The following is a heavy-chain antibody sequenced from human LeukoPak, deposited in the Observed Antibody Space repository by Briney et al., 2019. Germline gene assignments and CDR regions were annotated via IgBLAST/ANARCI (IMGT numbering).Heavy chain of an antibody. CDR2: IYYSGST. J-gene: IGHJ4*02. CDR3: ATAMIVVAVFDY. D-gene: IGHD3-22*01. Sequence: SETLSLTCTVSGGSISSSSYYWGWIRQPPGEGLEWIGSIYYSGSTYYNPSLKSRVTISVDTSKNQFSLKLSSVTAADTAVYYCATAMIVVAVFDYWGQGTLVTVSS. CDR1: GGSISSSSYY. V-gene: IGHV4-39*01.